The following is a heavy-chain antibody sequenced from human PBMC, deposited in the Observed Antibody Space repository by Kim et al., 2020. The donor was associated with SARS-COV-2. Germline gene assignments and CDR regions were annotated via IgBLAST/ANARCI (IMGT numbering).Heavy chain of an antibody. V-gene: IGHV3-21*01. J-gene: IGHJ3*02. CDR3: AGHSEVLDAFDI. D-gene: IGHD3-10*01. Sequence: GGSLRLSCAASGFTFSSYSMNWVRQAPGKGLEWVSSISSSSSYIYYADSVKGRFTISRDNAKNSLYLQMNSLRAEDTAVYYCAGHSEVLDAFDIWGQGTMVTVSS. CDR1: GFTFSSYS. CDR2: ISSSSSYI.